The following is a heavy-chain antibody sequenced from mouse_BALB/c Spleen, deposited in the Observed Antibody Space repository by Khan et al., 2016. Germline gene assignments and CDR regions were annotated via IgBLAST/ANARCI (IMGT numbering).Heavy chain of an antibody. CDR1: GFTFSSYG. V-gene: IGHV5-6-3*01. CDR2: INSNGGST. J-gene: IGHJ2*01. CDR3: ARKARTKN. Sequence: EVELVESGGGLVQPGGSLKLSCAASGFTFSSYGMSWVRQTPDKRLELVATINSNGGSTYYPDSVKGRFTISRDNAKNTLYLQMSSLKSEDTAMYYCARKARTKNWGQSTTRTVSS.